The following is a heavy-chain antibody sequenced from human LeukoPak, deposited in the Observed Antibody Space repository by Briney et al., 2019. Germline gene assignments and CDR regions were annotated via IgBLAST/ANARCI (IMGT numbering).Heavy chain of an antibody. D-gene: IGHD6-13*01. CDR2: ISGSSSSYI. V-gene: IGHV3-21*04. CDR3: KAGTAHWVY. Sequence: GGSLRLSCAASGFTFSRYSMNWVRQAPGKGLEWVSSISGSSSSYIYYADSLKGRFTTSRDNAKNSLYLQMNSLRAEDTAVYYCKAGTAHWVYWGQGTLVTVSS. CDR1: GFTFSRYS. J-gene: IGHJ4*02.